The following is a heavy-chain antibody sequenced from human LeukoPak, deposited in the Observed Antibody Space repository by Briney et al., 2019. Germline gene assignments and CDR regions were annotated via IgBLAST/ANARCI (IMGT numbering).Heavy chain of an antibody. D-gene: IGHD3-22*01. CDR3: ARDLSYYDSSGYSSNWFDP. J-gene: IGHJ5*02. Sequence: SVNVSCKASGGTFSSYAISWVRQAPGQGLEWMGGIIPIFGTANYAQKFQGRVTITTDESTSTAYMELSSLRSEDTAVYYCARDLSYYDSSGYSSNWFDPWGQGTLVTVSS. V-gene: IGHV1-69*05. CDR1: GGTFSSYA. CDR2: IIPIFGTA.